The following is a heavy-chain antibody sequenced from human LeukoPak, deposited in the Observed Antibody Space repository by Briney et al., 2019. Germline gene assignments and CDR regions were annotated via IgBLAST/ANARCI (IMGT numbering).Heavy chain of an antibody. CDR2: VSHSGST. J-gene: IGHJ4*02. CDR1: GGSFSGYY. CDR3: ARERVGASDY. Sequence: SETLSLTCAVYGGSFSGYYWSWLRQPPGKGLEWIGEVSHSGSTNYNPSLKSRVTISLDTSKNQFSLKVKSVTAADTAVYYCARERVGASDYWGQGTLVTVSS. D-gene: IGHD1-26*01. V-gene: IGHV4-34*01.